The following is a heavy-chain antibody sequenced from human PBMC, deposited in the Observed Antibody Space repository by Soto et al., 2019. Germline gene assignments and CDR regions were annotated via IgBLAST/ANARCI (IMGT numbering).Heavy chain of an antibody. D-gene: IGHD3-10*01. V-gene: IGHV1-3*01. CDR1: GYTFTSYA. CDR3: ARDRELLWFGELLSLYYYYYGMDV. J-gene: IGHJ6*02. Sequence: ASVKVSCKASGYTFTSYAMHWVRQAPGQRLEWMGWINAGNGNTKYSQKFQGRVTITRDTSASTAYMELSSVRSEDTAVYYCARDRELLWFGELLSLYYYYYGMDVWGQGTTVTVSS. CDR2: INAGNGNT.